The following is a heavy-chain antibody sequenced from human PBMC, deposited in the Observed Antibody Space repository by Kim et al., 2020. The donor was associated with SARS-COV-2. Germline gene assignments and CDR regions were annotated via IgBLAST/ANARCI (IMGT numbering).Heavy chain of an antibody. Sequence: ASVKVSCKASEDTFTSYAVHWVRQAPGQRLEWMGLISAGSDNSRYSQIFQGRVTITRDTSASTFYMELSSLRYEDTAVYYCVRGAGGPSGYILDYWGQGILVTVSS. CDR1: EDTFTSYA. CDR2: ISAGSDNS. D-gene: IGHD3-22*01. J-gene: IGHJ4*02. V-gene: IGHV1-3*01. CDR3: VRGAGGPSGYILDY.